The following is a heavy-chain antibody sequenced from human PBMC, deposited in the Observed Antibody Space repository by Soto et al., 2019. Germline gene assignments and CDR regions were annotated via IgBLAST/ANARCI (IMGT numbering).Heavy chain of an antibody. Sequence: GGSLRLSCAASGFTFGSYAMNWVRQAPGEGLEWASLISGNSGSTYYADSVKGRFTISRDNSKNTLYLQMNSLRAEDTAVYYCARRYGSCFDYWGQGTLVTVSS. D-gene: IGHD6-6*01. V-gene: IGHV3-23*01. J-gene: IGHJ4*02. CDR3: ARRYGSCFDY. CDR1: GFTFGSYA. CDR2: ISGNSGST.